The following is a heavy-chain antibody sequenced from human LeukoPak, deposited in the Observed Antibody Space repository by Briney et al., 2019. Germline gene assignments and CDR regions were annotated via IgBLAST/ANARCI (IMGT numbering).Heavy chain of an antibody. D-gene: IGHD4-23*01. J-gene: IGHJ4*02. CDR3: ARQGYGGHSQGAADY. Sequence: ASVKVSCKVSGYTFREYGITWVRQAPGQGLEWMGWVGAHNGNTNYAQNLQGRVTMTTDTSTSTAYMELRSLRSDDTAVYYCARQGYGGHSQGAADYWGQGTLVTVSS. CDR2: VGAHNGNT. CDR1: GYTFREYG. V-gene: IGHV1-18*01.